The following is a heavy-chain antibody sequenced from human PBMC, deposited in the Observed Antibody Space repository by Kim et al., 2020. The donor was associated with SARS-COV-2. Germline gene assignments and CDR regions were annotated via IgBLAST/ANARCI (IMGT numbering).Heavy chain of an antibody. CDR3: ARAMVTFGGIIRVDP. V-gene: IGHV4-39*07. J-gene: IGHJ5*02. D-gene: IGHD3-16*02. CDR1: GDSISSSRDY. CDR2: VYSSGST. Sequence: SETLSLTCTVSGDSISSSRDYWGWIRQPPGKGLEWIGSVYSSGSTYFNPSLKSRLTSSLDKSKNQFSLKLSSVTAADTAVYYCARAMVTFGGIIRVDPWGQGTLVTVSS.